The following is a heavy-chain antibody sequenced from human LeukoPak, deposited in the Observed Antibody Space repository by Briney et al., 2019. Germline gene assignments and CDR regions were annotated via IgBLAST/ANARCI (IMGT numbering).Heavy chain of an antibody. J-gene: IGHJ6*03. V-gene: IGHV4-34*01. CDR1: GGSFSGYY. CDR2: INHSGST. D-gene: IGHD6-25*01. CDR3: ARGALENYLVERLYMIV. Sequence: SETLSLTCAVYGGSFSGYYWSWIRQPPGKGLEWIGEINHSGSTNYNPSLKSRVTISVDTSKNQFSLKLSSVTAADTAVYYCARGALENYLVERLYMIVGARKPTVSV.